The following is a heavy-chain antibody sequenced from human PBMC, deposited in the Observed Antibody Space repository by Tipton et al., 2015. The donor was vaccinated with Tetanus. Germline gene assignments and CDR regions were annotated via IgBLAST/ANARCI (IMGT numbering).Heavy chain of an antibody. J-gene: IGHJ4*02. CDR1: GFSLSDYW. CDR3: ARDNYDSKDFSDY. V-gene: IGHV3-11*01. Sequence: SLRLSCAASGFSLSDYWMSWIRQTPGKGLEWVAYISASGHPIFYTDSVKGRFTISTDNTKNHLYLQMNSLRVEDTGLYFCARDNYDSKDFSDYWGQGILVIVSA. CDR2: ISASGHPI. D-gene: IGHD3-3*01.